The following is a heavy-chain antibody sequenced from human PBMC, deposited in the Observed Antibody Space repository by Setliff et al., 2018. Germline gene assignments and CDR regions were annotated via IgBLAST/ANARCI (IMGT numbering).Heavy chain of an antibody. D-gene: IGHD3-10*01. CDR1: GDSISPYY. CDR2: VHFGGDT. V-gene: IGHV4-59*08. J-gene: IGHJ4*02. Sequence: SETLSLTCTVSGDSISPYYWNWIRQSPGKGLEWIGFVHFGGDTNYNPSLKSRVTMSADTSNNQFSLNLRSVTAADTAVYFCARQPSSGAYYNPRPYYFDYWGQGTLVTVSS. CDR3: ARQPSSGAYYNPRPYYFDY.